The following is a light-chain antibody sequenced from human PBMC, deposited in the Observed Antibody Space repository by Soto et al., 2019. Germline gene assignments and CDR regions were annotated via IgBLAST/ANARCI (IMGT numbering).Light chain of an antibody. CDR3: QQYHIWPRT. CDR1: QSVSGN. Sequence: EIVMTQSPGTLSVFPGERVTLSCRASQSVSGNLAWYQQKPGQAPRLLISGASTRATGIPARFSGSGSGTEFTLTISSLQSEDFALYYCQQYHIWPRTFGQGTKVDI. J-gene: IGKJ1*01. CDR2: GAS. V-gene: IGKV3-15*01.